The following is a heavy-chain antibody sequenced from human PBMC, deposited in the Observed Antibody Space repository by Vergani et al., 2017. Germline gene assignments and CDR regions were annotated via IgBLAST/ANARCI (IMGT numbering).Heavy chain of an antibody. J-gene: IGHJ3*02. CDR2: IWYDGSNK. D-gene: IGHD1-7*01. V-gene: IGHV3-33*01. Sequence: QVQLVESGGGVVQPGRSLRLSCAASGFTFGSYGMHWVRQAPGKGLEWVAVIWYDGSNKYYADSVKGRFTISRDNSKNTLYLQMNSLRAEDTAVYYCARDLRETTTDAFDIWGQGTMVTVSS. CDR1: GFTFGSYG. CDR3: ARDLRETTTDAFDI.